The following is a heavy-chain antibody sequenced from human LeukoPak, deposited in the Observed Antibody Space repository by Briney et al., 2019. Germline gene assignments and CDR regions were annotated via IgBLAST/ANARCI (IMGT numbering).Heavy chain of an antibody. Sequence: GESLRISCKGSGYSFTSYWISWVRQMPGKGLEWMGRIDPSDSYTNYSPSFQGHVTISADKSISTAYLQWSSLKASDTAMYYYARRRSSSSWQFPFDYWGQGTLVTVSS. V-gene: IGHV5-10-1*01. D-gene: IGHD6-13*01. CDR2: IDPSDSYT. CDR1: GYSFTSYW. CDR3: ARRRSSSSWQFPFDY. J-gene: IGHJ4*02.